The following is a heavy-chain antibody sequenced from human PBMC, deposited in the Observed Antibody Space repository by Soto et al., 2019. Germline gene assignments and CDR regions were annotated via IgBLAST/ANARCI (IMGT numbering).Heavy chain of an antibody. V-gene: IGHV3-7*01. J-gene: IGHJ6*03. CDR1: GFTFSSYW. D-gene: IGHD4-4*01. CDR3: ARATVTVYYYYYMDV. CDR2: IKQDGSEK. Sequence: GGSLRLSCAASGFTFSSYWMSWVRQAPGKGLEWVASIKQDGSEKYYVDSVKGRFTISRDNAKNSLYLQMNSLRAEDTAVYYCARATVTVYYYYYMDVWGKGTTVTVSS.